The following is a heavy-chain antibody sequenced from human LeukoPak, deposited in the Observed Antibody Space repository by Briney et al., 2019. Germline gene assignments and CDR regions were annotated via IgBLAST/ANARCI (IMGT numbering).Heavy chain of an antibody. CDR3: ASTDYYDSSGYYYGMDV. J-gene: IGHJ6*02. V-gene: IGHV4-59*01. CDR2: IYYSGST. Sequence: SETLSLTCTVSGGSISSYYWSWIRQPPGKGLEWIGYIYYSGSTNYNPSLKSRVTISVDTSKNQSSLKLSSVTAADTAVYYCASTDYYDSSGYYYGMDVWGQGTTVTVSS. D-gene: IGHD3-22*01. CDR1: GGSISSYY.